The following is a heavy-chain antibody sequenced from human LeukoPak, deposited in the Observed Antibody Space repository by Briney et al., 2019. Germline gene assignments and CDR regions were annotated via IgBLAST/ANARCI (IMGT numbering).Heavy chain of an antibody. CDR2: INPKDGAT. CDR3: ARPTHRLTVTTAIDY. V-gene: IGHV1-2*02. Sequence: ASVKVSCKPSGYTFTGFYLHWVRQAPGQGLQWMGWINPKDGATKYSQSFRGRVTMTRDTSIDTAYMELSSLTSDDTAIYYCARPTHRLTVTTAIDYWGQGTLVTVSS. CDR1: GYTFTGFY. J-gene: IGHJ4*02. D-gene: IGHD4-17*01.